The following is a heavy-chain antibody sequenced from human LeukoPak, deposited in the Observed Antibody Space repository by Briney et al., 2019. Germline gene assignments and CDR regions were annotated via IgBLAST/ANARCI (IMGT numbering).Heavy chain of an antibody. J-gene: IGHJ4*02. D-gene: IGHD4-17*01. Sequence: ASVKVSCKASGYTFTSYYMHWVRQAPGQGLEWMGIINPSGGSTSYAQKFQGRVTMTRDTSTSTVYMELSSLRSEDTAVYYCARGRVTTPETGGDHFDYWGQGTLVTVSS. CDR3: ARGRVTTPETGGDHFDY. CDR1: GYTFTSYY. V-gene: IGHV1-46*01. CDR2: INPSGGST.